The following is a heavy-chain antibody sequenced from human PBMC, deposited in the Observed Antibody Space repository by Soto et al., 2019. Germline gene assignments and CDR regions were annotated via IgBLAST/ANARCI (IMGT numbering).Heavy chain of an antibody. CDR3: AKVPSNYVYYYYGMDV. CDR1: GFTFSSYA. Sequence: EVQLLESGGGLVQPGGSLRLSCAASGFTFSSYAMSWVRQAPGKGLEWVSAISGSGGSTYYADSVKGRFTISRDNSKNTLYLQMNSQRAEDTGVYYCAKVPSNYVYYYYGMDVWGQGTTVTVSS. CDR2: ISGSGGST. J-gene: IGHJ6*02. D-gene: IGHD4-4*01. V-gene: IGHV3-23*01.